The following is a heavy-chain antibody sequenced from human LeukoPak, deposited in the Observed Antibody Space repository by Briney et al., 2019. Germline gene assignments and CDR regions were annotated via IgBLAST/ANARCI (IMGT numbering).Heavy chain of an antibody. V-gene: IGHV2-5*01. CDR2: IYWNDDK. D-gene: IGHD3-3*01. CDR1: GFSLSTSGVG. J-gene: IGHJ4*02. Sequence: VSGPTLVKPTQTLTLTCTFSGFSLSTSGVGVGWIRQPPGKALEWLALIYWNDDKRYSPSLKSRLTITKDTSKNQVVLTMTNMDPVDTATYYCARPYDFWSGYYFDYWGQGTLVTVSS. CDR3: ARPYDFWSGYYFDY.